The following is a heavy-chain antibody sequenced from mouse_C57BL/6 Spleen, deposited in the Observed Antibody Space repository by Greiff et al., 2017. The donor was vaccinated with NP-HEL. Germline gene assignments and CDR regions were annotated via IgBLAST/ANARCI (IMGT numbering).Heavy chain of an antibody. CDR3: ARDYGSSLPFAY. V-gene: IGHV1-82*01. J-gene: IGHJ3*01. Sequence: VQLQQSGPELVKPGASVKISCKASGYAFSSSWMNWVKQRPGKGLEWIGRIYPGDGDTNYNGKFKGKATLTADKSSSTAYMQLSSLTSEDSAVYFCARDYGSSLPFAYWGQGTLVTVSA. CDR1: GYAFSSSW. CDR2: IYPGDGDT. D-gene: IGHD1-1*01.